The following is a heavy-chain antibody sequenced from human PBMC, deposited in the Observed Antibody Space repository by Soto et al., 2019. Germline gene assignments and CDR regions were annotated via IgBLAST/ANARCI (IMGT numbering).Heavy chain of an antibody. CDR1: GGSINSGGYY. V-gene: IGHV4-31*03. Sequence: PSETLSLTCTVSGGSINSGGYYWSWIRQHPGKGLEWIGYIYYSGSTYYNPSLKSRVSISVDTSKNQFSLKLSSVTAADTAVYYCARTVSSWFDPWGQGTLVTVSS. CDR3: ARTVSSWFDP. CDR2: IYYSGST. J-gene: IGHJ5*02. D-gene: IGHD4-4*01.